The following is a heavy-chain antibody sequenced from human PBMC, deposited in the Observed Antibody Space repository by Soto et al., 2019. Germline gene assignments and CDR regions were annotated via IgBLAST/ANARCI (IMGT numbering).Heavy chain of an antibody. D-gene: IGHD4-17*01. J-gene: IGHJ3*02. CDR1: GSTFTSYA. CDR3: ARTPHYGDYAGNAFDI. CDR2: INAGNGNT. Sequence: GASVKVSCKASGSTFTSYAMHWVRQAPGQRLEWMGWINAGNGNTKYSQKFQGRVTITRDTSASTAYMELSSLRSEDTAVYYCARTPHYGDYAGNAFDIWGQGTMVTVSS. V-gene: IGHV1-3*01.